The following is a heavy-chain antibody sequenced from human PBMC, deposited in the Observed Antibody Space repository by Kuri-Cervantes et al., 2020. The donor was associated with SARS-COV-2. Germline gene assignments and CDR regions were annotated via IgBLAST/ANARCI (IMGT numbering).Heavy chain of an antibody. J-gene: IGHJ4*02. V-gene: IGHV3-11*04. Sequence: GESLKISCAASGFTFSDYYMSWIRQAPGKGLECVSYISSSGSTRYYADSAKGRFTISRDNAKNSLYLQMNSLRAEDTAVYYCARTDFWSGYYVDYWGQGTLVTVSS. D-gene: IGHD3-3*01. CDR3: ARTDFWSGYYVDY. CDR1: GFTFSDYY. CDR2: ISSSGSTR.